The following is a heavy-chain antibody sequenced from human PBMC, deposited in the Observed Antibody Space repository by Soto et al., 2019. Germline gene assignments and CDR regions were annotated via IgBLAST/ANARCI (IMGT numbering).Heavy chain of an antibody. CDR1: GYTFTSYY. Sequence: ASVKVSCKASGYTFTSYYMHWVRQAPGQGLEWMGIINPSGGSTSYAQKFQGRVTMTRDTSTSTVYTELSSLRSEDTAVYYCASGAVRLFCVPAFFFCWSPGRDYNVIDVWGQGTAVSVS. CDR3: ASGAVRLFCVPAFFFCWSPGRDYNVIDV. J-gene: IGHJ6*01. D-gene: IGHD3-3*02. CDR2: INPSGGST. V-gene: IGHV1-46*01.